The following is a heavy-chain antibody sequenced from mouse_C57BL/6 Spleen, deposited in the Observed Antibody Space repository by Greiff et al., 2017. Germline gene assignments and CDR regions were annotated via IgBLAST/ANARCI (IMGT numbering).Heavy chain of an antibody. CDR2: INPGSGGT. Sequence: QVQLKQSGAELVRPGTSVKVSCKASGYAFTNYLIEWVKQRPGQGLEWIGVINPGSGGTNYNEKFKGKETLTDDQSSSTASMQISSLTSEDSAVYFCARFGDLCYYAMDYWGQGTSVTVSS. D-gene: IGHD2-13*01. J-gene: IGHJ4*01. V-gene: IGHV1-54*01. CDR1: GYAFTNYL. CDR3: ARFGDLCYYAMDY.